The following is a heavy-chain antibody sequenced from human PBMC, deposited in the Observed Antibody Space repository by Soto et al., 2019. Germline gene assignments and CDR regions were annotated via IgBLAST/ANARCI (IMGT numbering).Heavy chain of an antibody. CDR1: GYTFSDYY. CDR2: IDTSGTKI. J-gene: IGHJ4*02. D-gene: IGHD3-3*01. V-gene: IGHV3-11*01. Sequence: QVQWVESGGDLVKPGGSLRLSCAASGYTFSDYYMSCIRQAPGKGLEWISYIDTSGTKIYYSDSVKGRFTITRDNAKNSLYLEMNSLRDEDTAVYYCASHYDMWSGYLSPVDYWGQGTLVTVSS. CDR3: ASHYDMWSGYLSPVDY.